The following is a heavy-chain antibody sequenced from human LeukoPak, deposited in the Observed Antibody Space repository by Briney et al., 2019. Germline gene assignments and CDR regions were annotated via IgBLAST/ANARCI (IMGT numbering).Heavy chain of an antibody. CDR1: GYTFTGYY. J-gene: IGHJ6*03. D-gene: IGHD2/OR15-2a*01. V-gene: IGHV1-8*03. Sequence: ASVKVSCKASGYTFTGYYMHWVRQAPGQGLEWMGWMNPNSGNTGYAQKFQGRVTITRNTSISTAYMELSSLRSEDTAVYYCARVLKSENYYYMDVWGKGTTVTVSS. CDR3: ARVLKSENYYYMDV. CDR2: MNPNSGNT.